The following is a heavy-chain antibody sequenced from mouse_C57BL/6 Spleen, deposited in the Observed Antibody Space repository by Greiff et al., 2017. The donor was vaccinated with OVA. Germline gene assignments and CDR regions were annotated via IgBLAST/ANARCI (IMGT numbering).Heavy chain of an antibody. CDR3: ASYYYGSSYVTWFAY. D-gene: IGHD1-1*01. CDR1: GYTFTSYW. J-gene: IGHJ3*01. CDR2: IHPNSGST. V-gene: IGHV1-64*01. Sequence: VQLQQSGAELVKPGASVKLSCKASGYTFTSYWMHWVKQRPGQGLEWIGMIHPNSGSTNYNEKFKSKATLTVDKSSSTAYMQLSSLTSEDSAVYYCASYYYGSSYVTWFAYWGQGTLVTVSA.